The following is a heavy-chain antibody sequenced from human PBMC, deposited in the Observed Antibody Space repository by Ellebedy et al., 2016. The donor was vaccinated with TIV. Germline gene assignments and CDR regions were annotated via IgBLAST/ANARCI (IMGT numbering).Heavy chain of an antibody. D-gene: IGHD7-27*01. Sequence: SETLSLTXAVSGDSISSGRHPWTWLRPSPGKGLEWIGYIFHSGNNNYNPSLKSRVTMSIDRTKRQFSLTLSSVTAADTAVYYGPRCNWDNGSAFDIWGQGTTVIVSS. V-gene: IGHV4-30-2*06. CDR2: IFHSGNN. CDR1: GDSISSGRHP. CDR3: PRCNWDNGSAFDI. J-gene: IGHJ3*02.